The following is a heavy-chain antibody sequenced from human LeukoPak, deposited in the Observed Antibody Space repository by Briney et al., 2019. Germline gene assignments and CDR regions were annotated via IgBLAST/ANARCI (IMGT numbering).Heavy chain of an antibody. CDR3: AKDSRESSGWYGDFDY. J-gene: IGHJ4*02. CDR1: GFTFSSYG. Sequence: GGSLRLSCAASGFTFSSYGMHWVRQAPGKGLEWVAVISYDGSNKYYADSVKGRFTISRDNSKNTLYLQMNSLRAEDTAVCYCAKDSRESSGWYGDFDYWGQGTLVTVSS. CDR2: ISYDGSNK. D-gene: IGHD6-19*01. V-gene: IGHV3-30*18.